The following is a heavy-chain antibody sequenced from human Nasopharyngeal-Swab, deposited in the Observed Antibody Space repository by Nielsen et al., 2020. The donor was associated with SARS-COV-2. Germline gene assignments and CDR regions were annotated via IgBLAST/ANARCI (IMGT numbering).Heavy chain of an antibody. D-gene: IGHD5-18*01. CDR1: GGSVSSDIYS. J-gene: IGHJ3*02. CDR2: VVYSGRT. Sequence: SETLSLTCTVSGGSVSSDIYSWSWIRQPPGKGLEWIGYVVYSGRTNYNPSLKSRVTISLDTSKNQFSLRLSSLTAADTAVYYCARGAEYSYGYYAFDIWGPGTMVTVSS. V-gene: IGHV4-61*01. CDR3: ARGAEYSYGYYAFDI.